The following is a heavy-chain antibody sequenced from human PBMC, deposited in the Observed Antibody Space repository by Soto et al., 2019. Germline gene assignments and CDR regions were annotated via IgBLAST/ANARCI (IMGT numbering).Heavy chain of an antibody. Sequence: ASVKVSCKASGYTFTSYGISWVRQAPGQGLEWMGWISAYNGNTNYAQKLQGRVTMTTDTSTSTAYMELRSLRSDDTAVYYRARAYSGSTYYYYGVDVWGQGTTVTVSS. V-gene: IGHV1-18*01. CDR3: ARAYSGSTYYYYGVDV. D-gene: IGHD1-26*01. CDR1: GYTFTSYG. J-gene: IGHJ6*02. CDR2: ISAYNGNT.